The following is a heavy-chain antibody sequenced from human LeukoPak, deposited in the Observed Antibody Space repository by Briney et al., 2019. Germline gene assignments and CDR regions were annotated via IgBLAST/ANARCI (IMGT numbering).Heavy chain of an antibody. CDR3: TTYCSSTICPHRRAFDI. Sequence: SETLSLTCTVSGGSISSSSYYWGWIRQPPGKGLEWIGTIYYSGSTYYNPSLKSRVTISVDTSNDQFSLKLSSVTAADTAVYYCTTYCSSTICPHRRAFDIWGQGTMVTVSS. CDR1: GGSISSSSYY. CDR2: IYYSGST. D-gene: IGHD2-2*01. V-gene: IGHV4-39*01. J-gene: IGHJ3*02.